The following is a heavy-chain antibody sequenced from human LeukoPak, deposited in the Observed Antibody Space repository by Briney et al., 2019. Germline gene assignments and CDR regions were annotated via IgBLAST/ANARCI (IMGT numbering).Heavy chain of an antibody. V-gene: IGHV3-48*01. CDR3: ARTYSRSEAFDV. CDR1: GFTFISYG. D-gene: IGHD2-21*01. CDR2: ISSSSSTI. Sequence: GRSLRLSCAASGFTFISYGMNWVRQAPGKGLEWVSYISSSSSTIYYADSVKGRFTISRDNAKNSLYLQMNSLRAEDTAVYYCARTYSRSEAFDVWGQGTMVTASS. J-gene: IGHJ3*01.